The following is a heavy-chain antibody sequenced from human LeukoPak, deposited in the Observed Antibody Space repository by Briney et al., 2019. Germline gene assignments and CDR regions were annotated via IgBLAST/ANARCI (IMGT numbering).Heavy chain of an antibody. CDR3: ARGVGLGGWFDP. Sequence: GGSLRLSCAASGFTFSSYWMHWVRQAPGKGLEWVSAISASGTGTYFADSVKGRFTISRDNAKNSLYLQMNSLRVEDTAVYYCARGVGLGGWFDPWGQGTLVTVSS. D-gene: IGHD3-16*01. CDR1: GFTFSSYW. CDR2: ISASGTGT. V-gene: IGHV3-21*01. J-gene: IGHJ5*02.